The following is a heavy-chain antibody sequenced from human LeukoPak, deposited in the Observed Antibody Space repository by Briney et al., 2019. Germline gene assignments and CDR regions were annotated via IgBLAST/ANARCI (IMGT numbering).Heavy chain of an antibody. Sequence: SETLSLTCAVSGGSISSGGYSWSWIRQPPGKGLEWNGYIYHSGSTYYNPSLKSRVTISVDRSKNQFSLKLSSVTAADTAVYYCARGPYTTIIDYWGQGTLVTVSS. CDR2: IYHSGST. D-gene: IGHD3-16*01. CDR1: GGSISSGGYS. CDR3: ARGPYTTIIDY. J-gene: IGHJ4*02. V-gene: IGHV4-30-2*01.